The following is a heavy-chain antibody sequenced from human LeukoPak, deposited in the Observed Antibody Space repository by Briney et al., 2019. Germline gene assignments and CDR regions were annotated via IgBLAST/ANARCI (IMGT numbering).Heavy chain of an antibody. V-gene: IGHV4-61*01. Sequence: PSETLSLTCTVSGGSISSGSYYWSWIRQPPGKGLEWIGYIYYSGSTNYNPSLKSRVTISVDTSKNQFSLKLSSVTAADTAVYYCARDGYSYGHEYYMDVWGKGTTVTISS. CDR2: IYYSGST. CDR1: GGSISSGSYY. D-gene: IGHD5-18*01. CDR3: ARDGYSYGHEYYMDV. J-gene: IGHJ6*03.